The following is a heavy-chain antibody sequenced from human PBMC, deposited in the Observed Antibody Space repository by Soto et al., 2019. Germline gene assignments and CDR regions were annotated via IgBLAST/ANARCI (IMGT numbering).Heavy chain of an antibody. Sequence: VQLLESGGGLVQPGGSLRLSCAASGFTFSSYAMSWVRQAPGKGLEWVSAISGSGGSTYYADSVKGRFTISRDNSKNTLYLQMNSLRAEDTAVYYCAKVGPITMVRGVSEDYWGQGTLVTVSS. CDR1: GFTFSSYA. CDR3: AKVGPITMVRGVSEDY. V-gene: IGHV3-23*01. D-gene: IGHD3-10*01. CDR2: ISGSGGST. J-gene: IGHJ4*02.